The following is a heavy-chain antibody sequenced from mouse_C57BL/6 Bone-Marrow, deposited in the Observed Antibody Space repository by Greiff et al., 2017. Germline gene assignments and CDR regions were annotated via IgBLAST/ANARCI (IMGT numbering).Heavy chain of an antibody. J-gene: IGHJ2*01. V-gene: IGHV5-12*01. D-gene: IGHD1-1*01. CDR1: GFTFSDYY. CDR3: ARFYYGSSYGNYYFDY. CDR2: ISNGGGST. Sequence: EVQGVESGGGLVQPGGSLKLSCAASGFTFSDYYMYWVRQTPEKRLEWVAYISNGGGSTYYPDTVKGRFTISRDNAKNTLYLQMSRLKSEDTAMYYCARFYYGSSYGNYYFDYWGQGTTLTVSS.